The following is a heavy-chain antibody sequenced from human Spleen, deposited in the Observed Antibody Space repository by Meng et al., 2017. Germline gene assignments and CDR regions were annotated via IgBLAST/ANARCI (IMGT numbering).Heavy chain of an antibody. Sequence: WGQVVLKPPGTPSLTGVFSGGAFSHNYGTWIRQPPGKGLEWMGEINHSGRTNYNPSLESRATISVDTSQNNLSLKLSSVTAADSAVYYCARGPTTMAHDFDYWGQGTLVTVSS. CDR3: ARGPTTMAHDFDY. V-gene: IGHV4-34*01. D-gene: IGHD4-11*01. J-gene: IGHJ4*02. CDR1: GGAFSHNY. CDR2: INHSGRT.